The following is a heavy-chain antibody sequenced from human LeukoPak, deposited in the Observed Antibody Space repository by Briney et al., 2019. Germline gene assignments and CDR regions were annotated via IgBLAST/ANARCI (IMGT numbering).Heavy chain of an antibody. CDR3: ARDGYYDSSGYYYLYY. J-gene: IGHJ4*02. Sequence: SETLSLTCAVYGGSFSGYYWSWIRQPAGKGLEWIGLIGARGGANYNPSLKSRVTMSVDTSRNQFSLKLSSVTAADTAVYYCARDGYYDSSGYYYLYYWGQGTLVTVSS. CDR1: GGSFSGYY. V-gene: IGHV4-4*07. CDR2: IGARGGA. D-gene: IGHD3-22*01.